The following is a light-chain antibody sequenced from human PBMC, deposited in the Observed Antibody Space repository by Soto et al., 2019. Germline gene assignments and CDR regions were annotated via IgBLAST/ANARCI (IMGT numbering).Light chain of an antibody. CDR3: QQYYSYPWT. CDR1: QDISSY. Sequence: IQLTQSPSSLSASVGDRVTITCRASQDISSYLAWYQQKPGKAPKLLIYAASTLQSGVPSRFSGSGSGTDFTLTISCLQSEDFATYYCQQYYSYPWTFGQGTKVDIK. J-gene: IGKJ1*01. CDR2: AAS. V-gene: IGKV1-9*01.